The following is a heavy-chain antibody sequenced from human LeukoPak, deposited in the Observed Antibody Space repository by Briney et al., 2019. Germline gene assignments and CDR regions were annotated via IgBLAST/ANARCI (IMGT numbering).Heavy chain of an antibody. D-gene: IGHD2-21*01. Sequence: GGSLRLSCAASGFTFYNYAMGWVRQAPGKGLEWVSSIINTGGTTYYADSVKGCFTISRDNSENTLYLHMNSLRAEDTALYYCAKDRAYPRRGFDSWGQGTLVTVSS. J-gene: IGHJ4*02. CDR2: IINTGGTT. V-gene: IGHV3-23*01. CDR1: GFTFYNYA. CDR3: AKDRAYPRRGFDS.